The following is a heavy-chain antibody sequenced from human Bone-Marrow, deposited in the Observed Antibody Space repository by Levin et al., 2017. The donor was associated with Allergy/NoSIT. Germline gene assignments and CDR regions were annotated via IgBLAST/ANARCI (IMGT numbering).Heavy chain of an antibody. D-gene: IGHD2-2*01. CDR3: AKDLRLPGDVG. CDR2: ISAIGGTNT. J-gene: IGHJ4*02. Sequence: PGGSLRLSCAASGWPFSSYAMNWVRQAPGKGLEWVASISAIGGTNTYYADSVKGRFTISRHNSKNTLYLQMDSLRADDTAVYYCAKDLRLPGDVGWGQGTLVTVSS. V-gene: IGHV3-23*01. CDR1: GWPFSSYA.